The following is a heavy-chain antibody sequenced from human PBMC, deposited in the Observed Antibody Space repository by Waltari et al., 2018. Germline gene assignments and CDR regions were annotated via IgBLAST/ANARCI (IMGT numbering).Heavy chain of an antibody. CDR3: AREGGQQLVPYYFDY. Sequence: QVQLVQSGAEVKKPGASVKVSCKASGYTFTSYYMHWVRQAPGQGLEWMGIINPSGGSTSYAQKFQGRVTMTRDTSTSTVYMELSSLRSEDTAVYYCAREGGQQLVPYYFDYWGQGTLVTVSS. V-gene: IGHV1-46*03. D-gene: IGHD6-13*01. CDR1: GYTFTSYY. CDR2: INPSGGST. J-gene: IGHJ4*02.